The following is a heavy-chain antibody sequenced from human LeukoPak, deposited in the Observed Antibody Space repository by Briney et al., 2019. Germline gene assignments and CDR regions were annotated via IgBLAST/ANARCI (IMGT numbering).Heavy chain of an antibody. D-gene: IGHD2-2*01. V-gene: IGHV5-51*01. CDR2: IYPGDSDT. CDR1: GYSFTSYW. Sequence: GESLKISCKGSGYSFTSYWIGWVRQMPGKGLEWMGIIYPGDSDTRYSPSFQGQVTISADKSISTAYLQWSSLKASDTAMYYCARHLQGCSSTSCPFDYWGQGTLVTVSS. CDR3: ARHLQGCSSTSCPFDY. J-gene: IGHJ4*02.